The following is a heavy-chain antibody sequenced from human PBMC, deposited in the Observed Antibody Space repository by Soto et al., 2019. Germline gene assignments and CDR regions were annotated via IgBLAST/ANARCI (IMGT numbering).Heavy chain of an antibody. J-gene: IGHJ4*02. Sequence: GGSLRLSCAASGFTVRNYGMHWVRQAPGKGLEWVAVISHDGSDKYYADSMKGRFIITRDNSENTLFLNMNSLKPEDTAVYYCAKENQHLVHDYWGQGTLVTVSS. D-gene: IGHD6-13*01. CDR1: GFTVRNYG. CDR3: AKENQHLVHDY. CDR2: ISHDGSDK. V-gene: IGHV3-30*18.